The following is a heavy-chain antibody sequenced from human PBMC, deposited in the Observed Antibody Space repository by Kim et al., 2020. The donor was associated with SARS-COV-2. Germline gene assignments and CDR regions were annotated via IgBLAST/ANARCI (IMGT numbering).Heavy chain of an antibody. V-gene: IGHV4-34*01. D-gene: IGHD5-12*01. Sequence: SETLSLTCAVYGGSFSGYYWSWIRQPPGKGLEWIGEINHSGSTNYNPSLKSRVTISVDTSKNQFSLKLSSVTAADTAVYYCARGRGRDGYIYLFAHYYYGMDVWGQGTTVTVSS. CDR2: INHSGST. J-gene: IGHJ6*02. CDR1: GGSFSGYY. CDR3: ARGRGRDGYIYLFAHYYYGMDV.